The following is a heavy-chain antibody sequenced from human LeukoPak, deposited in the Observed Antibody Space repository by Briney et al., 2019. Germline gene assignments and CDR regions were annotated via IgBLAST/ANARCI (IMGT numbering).Heavy chain of an antibody. CDR2: IKQDGSEK. Sequence: GGSLRLSCAASGFTFSSYWMSWVRQAPGKGLEWVANIKQDGSEKYYVDSVKGRFIISRDNAKNSLYLQMNSLRAEDTAVYYCARGPYDYVWGSYPSSLWGDYWGQGTLVTVSS. CDR1: GFTFSSYW. D-gene: IGHD3-16*01. J-gene: IGHJ4*02. CDR3: ARGPYDYVWGSYPSSLWGDY. V-gene: IGHV3-7*01.